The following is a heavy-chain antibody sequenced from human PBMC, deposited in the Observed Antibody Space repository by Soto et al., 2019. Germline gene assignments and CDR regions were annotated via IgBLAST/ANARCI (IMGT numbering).Heavy chain of an antibody. CDR2: TYYRGRT. Sequence: QVQLQESGPGLVKPSETLSLTCTVSGASISSYFWSWIRQSPGTGLEWLGYTYYRGRTNYNPSLKSRVTISVDPSKNQFSLKLTCVTTADTAVYYCARGSYGDSYWGQGTLVTVSS. CDR3: ARGSYGDSY. V-gene: IGHV4-59*01. D-gene: IGHD4-17*01. CDR1: GASISSYF. J-gene: IGHJ4*02.